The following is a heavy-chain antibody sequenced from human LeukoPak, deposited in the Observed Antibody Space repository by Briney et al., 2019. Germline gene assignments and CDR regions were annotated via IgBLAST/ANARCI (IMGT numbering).Heavy chain of an antibody. Sequence: GGSLRLSCAASGFTFSSYSMNWVRQAPGKGLEWVSSISSSSSYIYYADSVKGRFTVSRDNAKNSLYLQMNSLRAEDTAVYYCARDERVGYYGSGSYYYYGMDVWGKGTTVTVPS. CDR1: GFTFSSYS. CDR3: ARDERVGYYGSGSYYYYGMDV. J-gene: IGHJ6*04. D-gene: IGHD3-10*01. V-gene: IGHV3-21*01. CDR2: ISSSSSYI.